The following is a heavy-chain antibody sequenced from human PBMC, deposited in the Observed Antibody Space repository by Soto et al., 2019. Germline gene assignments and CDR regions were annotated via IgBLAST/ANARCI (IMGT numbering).Heavy chain of an antibody. J-gene: IGHJ4*02. CDR1: GFTFSGSA. Sequence: HPGGSLRLSCAASGFTFSGSAMHWVRQASGKGLEWVGRIRSKANSYATAYAASVKGRFTISRDDSKNTAYLQMNSLKTEDTAVYYCTSQYSSGWAAKVRFTRDYWGQGTLVTVSS. CDR3: TSQYSSGWAAKVRFTRDY. V-gene: IGHV3-73*01. D-gene: IGHD6-19*01. CDR2: IRSKANSYAT.